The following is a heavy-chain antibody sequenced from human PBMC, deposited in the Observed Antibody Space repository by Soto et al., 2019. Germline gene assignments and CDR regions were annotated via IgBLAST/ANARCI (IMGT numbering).Heavy chain of an antibody. CDR3: ARVPDR. D-gene: IGHD2-2*01. J-gene: IGHJ5*02. CDR1: GGSISSGGYS. Sequence: QLQLQESSSGLVTPSQTLSLTCAVSGGSISSGGYSWSWIRQPPGKGLEWIGYIYHSGSTYYNPSLKRRVTISVDRSKNQFSLKLSSVTAADTAVYYCARVPDRWGQGTLVTVSS. CDR2: IYHSGST. V-gene: IGHV4-30-2*01.